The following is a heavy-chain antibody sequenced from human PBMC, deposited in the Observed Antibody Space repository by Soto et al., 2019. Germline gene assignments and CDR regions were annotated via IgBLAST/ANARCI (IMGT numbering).Heavy chain of an antibody. Sequence: PGESLKISCKGSGYSFTSYWIGWVRQMPGKGLEWMGIIYPGDSDTRYSPSFQGQVTISADKSISTAYLQWSSLKASDTAMYYCXRLPYSSSAYYYYYGMDVWGQGTTVTVS. V-gene: IGHV5-51*01. J-gene: IGHJ6*02. CDR1: GYSFTSYW. D-gene: IGHD6-6*01. CDR2: IYPGDSDT. CDR3: XRLPYSSSAYYYYYGMDV.